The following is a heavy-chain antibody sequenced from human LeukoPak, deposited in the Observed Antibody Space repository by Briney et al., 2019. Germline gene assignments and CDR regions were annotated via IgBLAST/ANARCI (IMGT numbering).Heavy chain of an antibody. V-gene: IGHV4-34*01. D-gene: IGHD3-3*01. CDR3: ARVYDFWSGYLLDV. CDR1: GGSFSGYY. Sequence: SETLSLTCAVYGGSFSGYYWSWIRQPPGKGLEWIGEINHSGSTNYNPSLKSRVTISVDTSKNQFSLKLSSVTAADTAVYYCARVYDFWSGYLLDVWGKGTTVTVSS. J-gene: IGHJ6*04. CDR2: INHSGST.